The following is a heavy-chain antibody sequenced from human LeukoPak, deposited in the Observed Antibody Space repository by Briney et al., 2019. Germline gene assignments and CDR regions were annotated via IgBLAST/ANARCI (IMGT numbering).Heavy chain of an antibody. D-gene: IGHD4-23*01. CDR2: IHYSGTT. Sequence: SETLSLTCTVSNGSISSHFWTWVRQPPGRGLEWIGYIHYSGTTNYNPSLKSRVTMSLDTSKNQFSLKLTSVTAADTAIFYCARLRPLLDQLLYFAFDSWRQGTLVTVSS. J-gene: IGHJ4*02. CDR3: ARLRPLLDQLLYFAFDS. CDR1: NGSISSHF. V-gene: IGHV4-59*11.